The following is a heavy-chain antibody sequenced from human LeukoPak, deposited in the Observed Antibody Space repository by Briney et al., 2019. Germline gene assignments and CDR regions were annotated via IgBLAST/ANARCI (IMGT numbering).Heavy chain of an antibody. V-gene: IGHV3-15*01. J-gene: IGHJ1*01. D-gene: IGHD5-24*01. CDR2: IKSKNDGGTT. CDR1: GDTFNTAL. Sequence: GGSLILSCAVSGDTFNTALYTAGRQAPGKGLEWVGRIKSKNDGGTTDFPAPLKGRFSISRDDSRNTLYLQMNSLKTEDTAVYYCTTGYERRGLVPGDGYIFCFWGQGALVTVSS. CDR3: TTGYERRGLVPGDGYIFCF.